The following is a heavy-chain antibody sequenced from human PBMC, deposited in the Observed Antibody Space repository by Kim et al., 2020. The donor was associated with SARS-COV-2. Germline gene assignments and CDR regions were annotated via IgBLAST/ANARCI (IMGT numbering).Heavy chain of an antibody. D-gene: IGHD2-2*01. J-gene: IGHJ4*02. Sequence: SETLSLTCSVSSVSVETYYWSWIRQSPGKGLEWIGYIYSSGNTEYNPSFKSRVTISVDTSMKQFSLKLSSVTAADTAVYYCAIGGYTASCYAGIFDYWGQGTPVTVSS. CDR3: AIGGYTASCYAGIFDY. CDR1: SVSVETYY. CDR2: IYSSGNT. V-gene: IGHV4-59*02.